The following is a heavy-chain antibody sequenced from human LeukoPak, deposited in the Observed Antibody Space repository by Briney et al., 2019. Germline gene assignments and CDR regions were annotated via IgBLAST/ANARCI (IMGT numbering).Heavy chain of an antibody. CDR3: ARDRLGANDAFDI. V-gene: IGHV4-59*12. Sequence: SETLSLTCTVSGGSISSYYWSWIRQPPGKGLEWIGYIYYSGSTNYNPSLKSRVTISVDTSKNQFSLKLSSVTAADTAVYYCARDRLGANDAFDIWGQGTMVTVSS. D-gene: IGHD1-26*01. CDR1: GGSISSYY. J-gene: IGHJ3*02. CDR2: IYYSGST.